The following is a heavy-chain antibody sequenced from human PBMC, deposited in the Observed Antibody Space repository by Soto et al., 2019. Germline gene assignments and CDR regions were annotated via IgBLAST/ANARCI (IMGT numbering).Heavy chain of an antibody. Sequence: SETLSLTCAVYGGSFSGYYWSWIRQPPGKGLEWIGEINHSGSTNYNPSLKSRVTISVDTSKNQFSLKLSSATAADTAVYYCARGFPYDFWSGYSRSFDYWGQGTLVTVSS. V-gene: IGHV4-34*01. CDR3: ARGFPYDFWSGYSRSFDY. D-gene: IGHD3-3*01. CDR2: INHSGST. J-gene: IGHJ4*02. CDR1: GGSFSGYY.